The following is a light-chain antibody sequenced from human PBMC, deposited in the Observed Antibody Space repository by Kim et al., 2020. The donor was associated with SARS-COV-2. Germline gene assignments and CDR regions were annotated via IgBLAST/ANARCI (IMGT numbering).Light chain of an antibody. J-gene: IGKJ2*01. CDR2: AAS. Sequence: SASTGDRVTHTRRTSQHISRYLAWSQQNPGKAPKPLLYAASTLQSGVPARFSRSGSGRDYTLTHRCVQSEDFETQFCQQYYSYPFSLGEGTKLEI. CDR1: QHISRY. CDR3: QQYYSYPFS. V-gene: IGKV1-8*01.